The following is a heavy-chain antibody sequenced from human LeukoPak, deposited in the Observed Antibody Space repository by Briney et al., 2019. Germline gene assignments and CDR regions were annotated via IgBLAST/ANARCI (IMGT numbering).Heavy chain of an antibody. CDR3: TRRLGTVTTYGDAFDI. D-gene: IGHD4-17*01. Sequence: SVKVSCKASGGTFSSYAISWVRQAPGQGLEWMGGIIPIFGTANYAQKFQGRVTITADESTSTAYMELSSLRSEDTAVYYCTRRLGTVTTYGDAFDIWGQGTMVTVSS. CDR2: IIPIFGTA. J-gene: IGHJ3*02. CDR1: GGTFSSYA. V-gene: IGHV1-69*13.